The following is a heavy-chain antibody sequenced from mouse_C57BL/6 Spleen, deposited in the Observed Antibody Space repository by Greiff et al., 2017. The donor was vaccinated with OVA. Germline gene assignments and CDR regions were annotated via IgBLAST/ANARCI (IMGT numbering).Heavy chain of an antibody. CDR1: GYTFTDYE. J-gene: IGHJ1*03. Sequence: VQRVESGAELVRPGASVTLSCKASGYTFTDYEMHWVKQTPVHGLEWIGAIDPETGGTAYNQKFKGKAILTADKSSSTAYMELRSLTSEDSAVYYCTRDWDEGYFDVWGTGTTVTVSS. D-gene: IGHD4-1*01. V-gene: IGHV1-15*01. CDR3: TRDWDEGYFDV. CDR2: IDPETGGT.